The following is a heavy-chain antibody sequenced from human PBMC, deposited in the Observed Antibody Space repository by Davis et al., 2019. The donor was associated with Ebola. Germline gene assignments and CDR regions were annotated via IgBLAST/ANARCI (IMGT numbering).Heavy chain of an antibody. J-gene: IGHJ6*02. Sequence: AASVKVSCKASGYTFTGYYMHWVRQAPGQGLEWMGWINPNSGGTNYAQKFQGWVTMTRDTSISTAYMELSRLRSDDTAVYYCARQGKMATISHYGMDVWGQGTTVTVSS. CDR1: GYTFTGYY. V-gene: IGHV1-2*04. CDR3: ARQGKMATISHYGMDV. CDR2: INPNSGGT. D-gene: IGHD5-24*01.